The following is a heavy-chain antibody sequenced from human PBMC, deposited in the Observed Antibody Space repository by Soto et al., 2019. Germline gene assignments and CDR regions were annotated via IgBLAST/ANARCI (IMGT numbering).Heavy chain of an antibody. CDR1: GFTFSNAW. Sequence: EVQLVESGGDFVKPGRCLRLSCAASGFTFSNAWMYWVRQAPGKGLEWVGRIKSKTDGETTDFAAPVKGRFTISRDDSKNTLYPQMNSLKTEDTAVYYCATVSRCSGIACKQAIDYWGQGTLVTVSS. CDR2: IKSKTDGETT. V-gene: IGHV3-15*01. CDR3: ATVSRCSGIACKQAIDY. J-gene: IGHJ4*02. D-gene: IGHD2-15*01.